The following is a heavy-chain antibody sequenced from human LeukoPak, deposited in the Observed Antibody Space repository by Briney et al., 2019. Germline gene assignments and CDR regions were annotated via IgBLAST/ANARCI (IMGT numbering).Heavy chain of an antibody. Sequence: ASVKISCKSSGYTFTDYYIHWVQQAPGKGLEWMGRVDPEDGETIYAEKFQGRLTITADTSTDTAYMDLSSLTSEDAAVYYCAPRGVDTAYWGQGTLVTVSS. CDR2: VDPEDGET. J-gene: IGHJ4*02. CDR1: GYTFTDYY. D-gene: IGHD5-18*01. CDR3: APRGVDTAY. V-gene: IGHV1-69-2*01.